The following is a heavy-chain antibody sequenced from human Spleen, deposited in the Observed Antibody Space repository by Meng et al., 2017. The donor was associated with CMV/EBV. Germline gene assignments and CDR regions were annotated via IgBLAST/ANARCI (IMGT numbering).Heavy chain of an antibody. Sequence: QVQLREWVAGLSKALETLSLACAVYGGSFSGYYWSWIRQPPGKGLGWIGEINHSGSTNYNPSLKSRVTISVDTSKNQFSLKLSSVTAADTAVYYCARRDGRCLNYWGQGTLVTVSS. CDR1: GGSFSGYY. V-gene: IGHV4-34*01. CDR3: ARRDGRCLNY. J-gene: IGHJ4*02. D-gene: IGHD5-24*01. CDR2: INHSGST.